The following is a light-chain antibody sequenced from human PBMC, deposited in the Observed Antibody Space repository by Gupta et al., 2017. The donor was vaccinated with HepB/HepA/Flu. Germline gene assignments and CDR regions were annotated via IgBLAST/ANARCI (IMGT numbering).Light chain of an antibody. CDR1: QSSSDW. J-gene: IGKJ1*01. CDR2: RAS. Sequence: DIQMTQPPSTLSASVGDRVTITCRASQSSSDWLAWYQQKPGKAPNLLIYRASTLESEAPSRFSGSGSGTEFTLTISSLQPDDFATYYCQEVSGSSWTFGQGTKVEIK. V-gene: IGKV1-5*03. CDR3: QEVSGSSWT.